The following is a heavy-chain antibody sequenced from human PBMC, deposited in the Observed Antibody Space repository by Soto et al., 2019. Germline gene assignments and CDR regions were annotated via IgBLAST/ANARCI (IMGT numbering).Heavy chain of an antibody. J-gene: IGHJ6*03. CDR1: GGSISSYY. V-gene: IGHV4-59*01. CDR3: ARVPDDILTGYYWPPLMDV. CDR2: IYYSGST. Sequence: QVQLQESGPGLVKPSETLSLTCTVSGGSISSYYWSWIRQPPGKGLEWIGYIYYSGSTNYNPSLKSRVTISVDTSKNQFSLKLSSVTAADTAVYYCARVPDDILTGYYWPPLMDVWGKGTTVTVSS. D-gene: IGHD3-9*01.